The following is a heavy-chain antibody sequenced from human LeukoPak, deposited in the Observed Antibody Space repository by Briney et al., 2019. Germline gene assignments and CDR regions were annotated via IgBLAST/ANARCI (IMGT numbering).Heavy chain of an antibody. CDR1: GGSISSYY. CDR2: IYTSGST. Sequence: SETLSLTCTVSGGSISSYYWSWIRQPAGKGLEWIGRIYTSGSTNYNPSLKSRVTISVDKSKNQFSLKLSSVTAADTAVYYCARDPFSVVGYSYGSLWGQGTLVTVSS. CDR3: ARDPFSVVGYSYGSL. V-gene: IGHV4-4*07. J-gene: IGHJ4*02. D-gene: IGHD5-18*01.